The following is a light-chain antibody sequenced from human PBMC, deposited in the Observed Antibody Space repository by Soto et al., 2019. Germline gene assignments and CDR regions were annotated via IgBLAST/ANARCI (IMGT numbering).Light chain of an antibody. J-gene: IGLJ1*01. CDR2: EVS. V-gene: IGLV2-14*01. CDR3: SSHTSYNTRV. CDR1: SSDVGGYNF. Sequence: SALTQPASVSGSPGQSIAISCTGTSSDVGGYNFVSWYQQHPGKAPKLMIHEVSNRPSGVSDRFSGSKSGNTASLTISGLQADDEADYYSSSHTSYNTRVFGTGTKVTVL.